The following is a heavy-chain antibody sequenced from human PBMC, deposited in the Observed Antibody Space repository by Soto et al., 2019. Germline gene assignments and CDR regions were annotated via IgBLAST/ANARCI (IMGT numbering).Heavy chain of an antibody. CDR1: GFTFRNYA. V-gene: IGHV3-33*01. D-gene: IGHD5-12*01. Sequence: QVQLVESGGGVVQPGTSLRLSCVTSGFTFRNYAFHWVRQSPGKGLEWVAVIWYGGSNRNYAESVKGRFTISKDNSKNTLYLQMNSLRAEDTAVYYCARDGIEYRGYDIDYWGQGTLVTVSS. J-gene: IGHJ4*02. CDR3: ARDGIEYRGYDIDY. CDR2: IWYGGSNR.